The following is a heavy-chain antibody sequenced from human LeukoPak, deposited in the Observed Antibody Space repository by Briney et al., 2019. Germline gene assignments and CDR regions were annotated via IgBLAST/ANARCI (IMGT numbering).Heavy chain of an antibody. J-gene: IGHJ6*02. Sequence: PSETLSLTCAVYGGSFSGYYWSWIRQPPGKGLEWIGEINHSGSTNYNPSLKSRVTISVDTSKNQFSLKLRSVTAADTAVYYCASSYRATVTTYYYYGMDVWGQGTTVTVSS. CDR2: INHSGST. CDR3: ASSYRATVTTYYYYGMDV. CDR1: GGSFSGYY. D-gene: IGHD1/OR15-1a*01. V-gene: IGHV4-34*01.